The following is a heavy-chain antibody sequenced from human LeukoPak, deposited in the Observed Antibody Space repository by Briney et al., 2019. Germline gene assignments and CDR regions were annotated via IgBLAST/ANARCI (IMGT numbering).Heavy chain of an antibody. Sequence: GGSLRLSCAASGFTFSSYSMNWVRQAPGKGLEWVSSISSSSSYIYYADSVKGRFTISRDNAKNSLYLQMNSLRAEDTAVYYCARINSGRTYYDFWSGYYLPMDVWGKGTTVTVSS. CDR1: GFTFSSYS. CDR3: ARINSGRTYYDFWSGYYLPMDV. J-gene: IGHJ6*03. D-gene: IGHD3-3*01. CDR2: ISSSSSYI. V-gene: IGHV3-21*01.